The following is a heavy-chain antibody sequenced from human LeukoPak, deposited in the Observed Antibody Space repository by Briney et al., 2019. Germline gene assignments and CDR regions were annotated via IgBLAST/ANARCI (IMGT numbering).Heavy chain of an antibody. Sequence: KPSDTLPLTCAVSGYSISSSNWWGWIRPPPGKGLEWIGYIYYSASTYYNPSLKSRVTMSVDTSKNQFSLKLSSVTAVDTAVYYCARVITGTTNWFDPWGQGTLVTVSS. D-gene: IGHD1-20*01. CDR2: IYYSAST. CDR3: ARVITGTTNWFDP. V-gene: IGHV4-28*03. J-gene: IGHJ5*02. CDR1: GYSISSSNW.